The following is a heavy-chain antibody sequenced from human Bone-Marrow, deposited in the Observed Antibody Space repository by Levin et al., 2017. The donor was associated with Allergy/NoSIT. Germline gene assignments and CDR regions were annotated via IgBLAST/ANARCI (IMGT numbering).Heavy chain of an antibody. D-gene: IGHD2-21*02. CDR1: GYTFTGHF. CDR3: ARGSVTAHRSGLDY. V-gene: IGHV1-2*02. J-gene: IGHJ4*02. CDR2: INPTTGGT. Sequence: ASVKVSCKASGYTFTGHFMHWVRQAPGQGLECMGWINPTTGGTSYPQKFQGRVTMTRDTSISTAYMELTSLTSDDTAVYYCARGSVTAHRSGLDYWGQGTLVTVS.